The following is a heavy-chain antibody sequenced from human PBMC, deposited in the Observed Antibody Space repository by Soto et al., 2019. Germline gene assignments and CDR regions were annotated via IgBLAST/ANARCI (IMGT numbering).Heavy chain of an antibody. D-gene: IGHD6-13*01. CDR3: ARDLYSSSWYVRASDM. CDR2: INPTSSTT. J-gene: IGHJ3*02. V-gene: IGHV1-46*03. Sequence: ASVKVSCKASEYTFTTYSLHWVRQAPGQGLEWMGIINPTSSTTSDAQKFQGRVTMTRDMSTSTVYMELSSLRSEDTAVYYCARDLYSSSWYVRASDMWGQGTMVTVSS. CDR1: EYTFTTYS.